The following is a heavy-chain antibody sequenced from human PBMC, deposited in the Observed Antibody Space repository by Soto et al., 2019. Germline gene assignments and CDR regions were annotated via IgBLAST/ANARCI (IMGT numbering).Heavy chain of an antibody. V-gene: IGHV1-2*02. CDR3: ARGYSSSSWRVFDY. CDR2: MNPNSGGT. D-gene: IGHD6-13*01. CDR1: GYTFSGYF. Sequence: QVQLVQSGADVKKPGASVKVSCKTSGYTFSGYFMHWLRQAPGQGLEWMGWMNPNSGGTDYAQNFQGRVSMTWDTSISTAYMELRRLRSDDTAIYYCARGYSSSSWRVFDYWGQGALVTVSS. J-gene: IGHJ4*02.